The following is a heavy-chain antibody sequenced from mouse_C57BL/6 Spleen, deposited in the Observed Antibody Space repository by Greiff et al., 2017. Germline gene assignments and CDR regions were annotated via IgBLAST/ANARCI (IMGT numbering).Heavy chain of an antibody. CDR1: GYTFTSYW. Sequence: VQLQQPGAELVKPGASVKLSCKASGYTFTSYWMHWVKQRPGQGLEWIGMIHPNSGSTNYNEKFKSKATLTVDKSSSTAYMQLSSLTSEDSAVYYCARGDYGSSYLDYWGQGTTLTVSS. V-gene: IGHV1-64*01. CDR3: ARGDYGSSYLDY. D-gene: IGHD1-1*01. J-gene: IGHJ2*01. CDR2: IHPNSGST.